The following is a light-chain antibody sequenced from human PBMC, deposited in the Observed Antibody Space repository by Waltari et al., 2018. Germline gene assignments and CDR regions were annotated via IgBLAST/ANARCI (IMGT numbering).Light chain of an antibody. V-gene: IGLV2-14*03. Sequence: QSALTQPASVSGSPGQSITISCIGTSGDVGTYKYVSWYQRHPGKAPKLLIYDVSHRPSGVSNRFSGSKSGNTASLTISGLQAEDGADYYCSSYTSSTTLLVFGTGTKVTVL. J-gene: IGLJ1*01. CDR2: DVS. CDR3: SSYTSSTTLLV. CDR1: SGDVGTYKY.